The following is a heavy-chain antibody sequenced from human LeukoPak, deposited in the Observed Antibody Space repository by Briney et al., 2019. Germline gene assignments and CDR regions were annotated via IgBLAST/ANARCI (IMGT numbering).Heavy chain of an antibody. CDR2: ISWDSGNI. CDR3: ARDRRKQGNAFLI. V-gene: IGHV3-9*01. J-gene: IGHJ3*02. Sequence: GGSLRLSCEAFGITFEDYAMHWVRQAPGKGLEWVSGISWDSGNIGYGDSVKGRFTISRDNAKKSLYLQMNSLRAGDTALYYCARDRRKQGNAFLIWGQGTMVTVSS. CDR1: GITFEDYA. D-gene: IGHD6-13*01.